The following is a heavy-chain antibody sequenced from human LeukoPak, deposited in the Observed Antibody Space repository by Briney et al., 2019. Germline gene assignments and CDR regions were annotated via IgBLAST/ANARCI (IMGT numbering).Heavy chain of an antibody. Sequence: GGSLRLSCAASGFTVSSSHMTWVRQAPGKGLEWVSIVSSNGTAYYADSVKGRFTISTDNSKNTVHLHMNSLRGDDTAVYYCATEVPIVYWGQGTLVTVSS. CDR2: VSSNGTA. V-gene: IGHV3-66*03. CDR1: GFTVSSSH. CDR3: ATEVPIVY. D-gene: IGHD3-16*02. J-gene: IGHJ4*02.